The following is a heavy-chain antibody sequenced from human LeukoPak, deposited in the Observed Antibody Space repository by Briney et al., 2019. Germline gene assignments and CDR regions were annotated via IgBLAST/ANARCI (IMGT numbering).Heavy chain of an antibody. V-gene: IGHV4-59*12. J-gene: IGHJ4*02. D-gene: IGHD1-26*01. Sequence: SETLSLTCTVSGGSISSYYWSWIRQSPGKGLECIGYIHYTGSTNYNPSLKSRVTISVETSKNQFSLKLKSVTAADTAVYYCARSGSYYWNFDYWGQGTLVTVSS. CDR2: IHYTGST. CDR3: ARSGSYYWNFDY. CDR1: GGSISSYY.